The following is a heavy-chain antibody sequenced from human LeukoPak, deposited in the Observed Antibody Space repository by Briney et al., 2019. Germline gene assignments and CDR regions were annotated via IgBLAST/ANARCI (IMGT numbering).Heavy chain of an antibody. D-gene: IGHD6-19*01. CDR1: GFTFSSYS. CDR2: ISTSSSYI. Sequence: GGSLRLSCAASGFTFSSYSMNWVRQAPGKGLEWVSSISTSSSYIYYADSVKGRFTISRDNARKSLYLQMNSLRADDTAVYYCARGASVVAGSDNAFDIWGQGTLVTVSS. V-gene: IGHV3-21*01. J-gene: IGHJ4*02. CDR3: ARGASVVAGSDNAFDI.